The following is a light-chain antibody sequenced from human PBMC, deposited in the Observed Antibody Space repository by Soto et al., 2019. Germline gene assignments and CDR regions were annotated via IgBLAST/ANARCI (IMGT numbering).Light chain of an antibody. Sequence: TVLTQSPATLSVSPGERASLSCRASQSVSINLAWDQQKPGQAPRLLIYGASTRATGIPGRFSGSGSGTDFTLSINTLQSEDSAVYYCQEYDNWPPEGTFGQGTKVEV. CDR2: GAS. V-gene: IGKV3-15*01. J-gene: IGKJ1*01. CDR1: QSVSIN. CDR3: QEYDNWPPEGT.